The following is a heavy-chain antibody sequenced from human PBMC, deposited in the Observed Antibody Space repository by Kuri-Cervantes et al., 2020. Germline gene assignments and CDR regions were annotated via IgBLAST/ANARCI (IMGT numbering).Heavy chain of an antibody. V-gene: IGHV1-69*05. CDR1: GGTFSSYA. Sequence: SVKVSCKASGGTFSSYAISWVRQAPGQGLEWMGGIIPIFGTANYAQKFQGRVTITTDESTSTAYMELSSLRSEDTAVYYCAREGVLNSYDSNYNWFDPWGQGTLVTVSS. CDR2: IIPIFGTA. CDR3: AREGVLNSYDSNYNWFDP. D-gene: IGHD3-22*01. J-gene: IGHJ5*02.